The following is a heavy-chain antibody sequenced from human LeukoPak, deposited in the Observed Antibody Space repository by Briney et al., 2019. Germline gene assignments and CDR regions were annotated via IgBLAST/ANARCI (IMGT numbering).Heavy chain of an antibody. Sequence: GGSLRLSCTASGFFVSNNYMSWVRQAPGKGLEFVSVIYSGGSTYYAGSLQGRFTISRDTSKNTVYLQMNSLRGDDTGVYYCARGSGYSRMWGQGTLVTDSS. CDR3: ARGSGYSRM. CDR2: IYSGGST. CDR1: GFFVSNNY. D-gene: IGHD3-3*01. J-gene: IGHJ4*02. V-gene: IGHV3-66*01.